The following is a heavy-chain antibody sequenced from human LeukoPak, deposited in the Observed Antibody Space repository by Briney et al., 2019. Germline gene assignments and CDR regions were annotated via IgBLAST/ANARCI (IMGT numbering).Heavy chain of an antibody. V-gene: IGHV3-48*03. CDR3: ARDRGSTSYYYYDMDV. CDR2: ISGSGGTI. J-gene: IGHJ6*04. D-gene: IGHD2-2*01. Sequence: GGSLRLSCAASGFTFSSYEMNWVRQAPGKGLEWISYISGSGGTIYYADSVKGRFTISRDNAQNSLYLQMNTLRAEDTAVYYCARDRGSTSYYYYDMDVWGKGTSVTVSS. CDR1: GFTFSSYE.